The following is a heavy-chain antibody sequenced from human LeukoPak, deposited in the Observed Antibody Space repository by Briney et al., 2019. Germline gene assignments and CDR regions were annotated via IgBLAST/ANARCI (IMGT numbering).Heavy chain of an antibody. D-gene: IGHD3-10*01. V-gene: IGHV3-9*01. J-gene: IGHJ4*02. Sequence: GGSLRLSCAASGFTFSSYSMHWVRQAPGKGLEWVSGISRNSGSIGYADSVKGRFTISRDNAKNSLYLQMKSLRPEDTALYYCAKESAGAGSHFDYWGQGTLVTVSS. CDR2: ISRNSGSI. CDR1: GFTFSSYS. CDR3: AKESAGAGSHFDY.